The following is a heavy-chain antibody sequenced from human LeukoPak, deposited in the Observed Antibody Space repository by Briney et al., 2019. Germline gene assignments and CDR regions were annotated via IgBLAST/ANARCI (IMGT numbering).Heavy chain of an antibody. CDR3: ARHGGYDFWSVYNWFDP. Sequence: GEPLKISCKGSGYSFTSYWIGWVRQMPGKGLDWMGIIYPGDSDTSYSPSFQSQVTISADKSISTTSLQSSPLYASDTPLYYCARHGGYDFWSVYNWFDPWGQGTLVTVSS. J-gene: IGHJ5*02. D-gene: IGHD3-3*01. V-gene: IGHV5-51*01. CDR2: IYPGDSDT. CDR1: GYSFTSYW.